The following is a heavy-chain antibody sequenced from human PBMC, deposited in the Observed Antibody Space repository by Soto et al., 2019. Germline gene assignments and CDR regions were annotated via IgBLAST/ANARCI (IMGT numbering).Heavy chain of an antibody. Sequence: SETLSLTCSVSCAVTFSGSYYWSWIRQRPGKRLECLGYIFNSGSAYYNPSLRSRVTISIDTSKDEFSLTLSSVTAADTAVYFCARGYSGYDYNFDYWGQGISVT. CDR1: CAVTFSGSYY. V-gene: IGHV4-31*03. CDR3: ARGYSGYDYNFDY. CDR2: IFNSGSA. D-gene: IGHD5-12*01. J-gene: IGHJ4*02.